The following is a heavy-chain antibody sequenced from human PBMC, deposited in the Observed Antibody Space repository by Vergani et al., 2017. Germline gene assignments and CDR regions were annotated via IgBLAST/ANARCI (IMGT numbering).Heavy chain of an antibody. CDR2: IYPGDSDT. D-gene: IGHD2-15*01. J-gene: IGHJ5*02. V-gene: IGHV5-51*01. CDR3: ARAPXYCSGGSCINWFDP. Sequence: EVQLVQSGAEVKKPGESMKISCKGSGYSFTSYWIGWVRQMPGKGLEWMGIIYPGDSDTRYSPSFQGQVTISADKSISTAYLQWSSLKASDTAMYYCARAPXYCSGGSCINWFDPWSQGTLVTVSS. CDR1: GYSFTSYW.